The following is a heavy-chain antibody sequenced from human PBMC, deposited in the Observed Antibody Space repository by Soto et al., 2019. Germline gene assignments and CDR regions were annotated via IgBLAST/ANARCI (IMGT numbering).Heavy chain of an antibody. CDR3: ARSQGRYDFWSGPTLTFLNWFDP. CDR2: IYYSGST. J-gene: IGHJ5*02. Sequence: LSLTCTVSGGSISSGGYYWSWIRQHPGKGLEWIGYIYYSGSTYYNPSLKSRVTISVDTSKNQFSLKLSSVAAADTAVYYCARSQGRYDFWSGPTLTFLNWFDPWGQGTLVTVSS. CDR1: GGSISSGGYY. D-gene: IGHD3-3*01. V-gene: IGHV4-31*03.